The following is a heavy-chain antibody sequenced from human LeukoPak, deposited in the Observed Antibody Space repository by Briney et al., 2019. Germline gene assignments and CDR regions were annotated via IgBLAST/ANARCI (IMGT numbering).Heavy chain of an antibody. V-gene: IGHV4-39*07. D-gene: IGHD6-13*01. Sequence: SETLSLTCTVSGGSISSSSYYWGWIRQPPGKGLEWIGSIYYSGSTYYNPSLKSRVTISVDTSKNQFSLKLSSVTAADTAVYYCARGDSSSWAKYYFDYWGQGTLVTVSS. CDR2: IYYSGST. CDR3: ARGDSSSWAKYYFDY. J-gene: IGHJ4*02. CDR1: GGSISSSSYY.